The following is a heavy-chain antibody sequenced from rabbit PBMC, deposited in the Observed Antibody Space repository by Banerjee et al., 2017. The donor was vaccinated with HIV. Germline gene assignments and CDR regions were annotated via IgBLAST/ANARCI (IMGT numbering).Heavy chain of an antibody. CDR3: ARDAGYAGSNL. D-gene: IGHD4-2*01. V-gene: IGHV1S40*01. CDR1: GFSLSRRDY. Sequence: QSLEESGGDLVKPGASLTLTCTASGFSLSRRDYMCWVRQAPGKGLEWIACIGAASTYYATWAKGRFTISKTSSTTLTLQMTSLTAADTATYFCARDAGYAGSNLWGPGTLVTVS. CDR2: IGAAST. J-gene: IGHJ4*01.